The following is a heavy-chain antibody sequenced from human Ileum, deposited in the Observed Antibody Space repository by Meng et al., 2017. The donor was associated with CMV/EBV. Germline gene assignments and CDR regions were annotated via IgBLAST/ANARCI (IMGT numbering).Heavy chain of an antibody. J-gene: IGHJ4*02. CDR2: IYYSANT. CDR3: AVENYYDKSF. V-gene: IGHV4-61*08. CDR1: GVSVSSNDYY. D-gene: IGHD3-22*01. Sequence: GPLRSPCTVSGVSVSSNDYYWSWIRQPPGKRPEWIGYIYYSANTNYNPSHKSRVTISIDVSMKQFSLELSSVTAADTAVYYCAVENYYDKSFWGQGGLVTVSS.